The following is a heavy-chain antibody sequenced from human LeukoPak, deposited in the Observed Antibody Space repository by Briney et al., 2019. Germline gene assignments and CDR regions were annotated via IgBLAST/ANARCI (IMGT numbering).Heavy chain of an antibody. CDR3: ARRGKDTWYSSSKYYFDY. D-gene: IGHD6-13*01. CDR2: IYHSGST. J-gene: IGHJ4*02. Sequence: SETLSLTCAVSGGSISSGGYSWSWIRQPPGKGLEWIWYIYHSGSTYYNPSLKSRVTISVDRSKNQFSLKLSSVTAADTAVYYCARRGKDTWYSSSKYYFDYWGQGTLVTVSS. V-gene: IGHV4-30-2*01. CDR1: GGSISSGGYS.